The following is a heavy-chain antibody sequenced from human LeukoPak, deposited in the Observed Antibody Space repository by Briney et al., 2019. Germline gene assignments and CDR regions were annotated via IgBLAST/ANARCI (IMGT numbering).Heavy chain of an antibody. CDR2: ISSSSSTI. J-gene: IGHJ4*02. V-gene: IGHV3-48*04. CDR3: AGSSGASSFSSSFDY. CDR1: GFTFSSYS. Sequence: PGGSLRLSCAASGFTFSSYSMNWVRQAPGKGLEWVSYISSSSSTIYYADSVKGRFTISRDNAKNSLYLQMNSLRAEDTAVYYCAGSSGASSFSSSFDYWGQGTLVTVSS. D-gene: IGHD2-15*01.